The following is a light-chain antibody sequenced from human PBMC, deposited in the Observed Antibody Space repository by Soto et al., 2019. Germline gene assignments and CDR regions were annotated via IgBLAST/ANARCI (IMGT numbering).Light chain of an antibody. CDR2: GAS. CDR1: QSVSSSY. V-gene: IGKV3-20*01. CDR3: QQYDSSPWT. J-gene: IGKJ1*01. Sequence: DIVLTQSPGTLSLSPGERATLSCRASQSVSSSYLAWYQQKLGQAPRLLIYGASSRATGIPDRFSGSGSGTDFTLTISRLEPEDFEVYYCQQYDSSPWTFGQGTKVDIK.